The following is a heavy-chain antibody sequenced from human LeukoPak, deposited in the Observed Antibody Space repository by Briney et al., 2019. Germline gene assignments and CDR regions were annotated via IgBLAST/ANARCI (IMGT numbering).Heavy chain of an antibody. V-gene: IGHV3-21*01. Sequence: PGGSLRLSCAASGFTFSSYSMNWVRQAPGKGLEWVSSISSSSSYIYYADSVKGRFTISRDNAKNSLYLQMNSLRAKDTAVYYCARVFGVPSITMVRGVILGYDYWGQGTLVTVSS. D-gene: IGHD3-10*01. CDR3: ARVFGVPSITMVRGVILGYDY. CDR1: GFTFSSYS. CDR2: ISSSSSYI. J-gene: IGHJ4*02.